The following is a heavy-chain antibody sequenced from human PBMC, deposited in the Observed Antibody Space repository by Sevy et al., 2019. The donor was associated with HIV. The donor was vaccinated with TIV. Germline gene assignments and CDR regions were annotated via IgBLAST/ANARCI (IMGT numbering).Heavy chain of an antibody. CDR2: ISYDGINI. CDR1: GFTFSSYS. J-gene: IGHJ1*01. V-gene: IGHV3-30-3*01. CDR3: ALERLSSDVAEYFQN. Sequence: GGSLRLSCATSGFTFSSYSMHWVRQAPGKGLEWVATISYDGINIHYADSVKGRFTISRDNFKNSLSLQMNSLRAEDTAVYFCALERLSSDVAEYFQNWGQGTLVTVSS. D-gene: IGHD1-1*01.